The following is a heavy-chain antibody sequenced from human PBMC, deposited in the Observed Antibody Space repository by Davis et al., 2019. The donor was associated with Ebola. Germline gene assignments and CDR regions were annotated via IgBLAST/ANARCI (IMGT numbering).Heavy chain of an antibody. D-gene: IGHD2-8*02. CDR3: ARDRVVYATNYYYYGMDV. CDR1: GFPFSSSA. CDR2: ISYDGSNK. V-gene: IGHV3-30-3*01. Sequence: GESLKISCAASGFPFSSSAMHWVRQAPGKGLEWVAVISYDGSNKYYADSVKGRFTISRDNAKNSLYLQMNSLRAEDTAVYYCARDRVVYATNYYYYGMDVWGQGTTVTVSS. J-gene: IGHJ6*02.